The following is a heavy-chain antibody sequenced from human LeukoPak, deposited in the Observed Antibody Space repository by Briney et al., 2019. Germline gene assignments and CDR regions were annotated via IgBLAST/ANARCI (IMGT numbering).Heavy chain of an antibody. D-gene: IGHD1-26*01. V-gene: IGHV3-21*01. J-gene: IGHJ1*01. CDR1: GFTFSSYW. CDR3: AGAEVGATPAEYFQH. CDR2: ISSSSSYI. Sequence: PGGSLRLSCAASGFTFSSYWMHWVRQAPGKGLEWVSSISSSSSYIYYADSVKGRFTISRDNAKNSLYLQMNSLRAEDTAVYYCAGAEVGATPAEYFQHWGQGTLVTVSS.